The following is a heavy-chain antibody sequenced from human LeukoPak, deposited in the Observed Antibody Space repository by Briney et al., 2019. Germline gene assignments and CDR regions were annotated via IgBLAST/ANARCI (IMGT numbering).Heavy chain of an antibody. CDR3: ARVGPFRGSGSLGNAFDI. CDR2: ISAYNGNT. J-gene: IGHJ3*02. V-gene: IGHV1-18*01. Sequence: ASVKVSCKASGYTFTSYGISWVRQAPGQGLEWMGWISAYNGNTNYAQKLQGRVTMTTDTSTSTAYMELRSLRSDDTAVYYCARVGPFRGSGSLGNAFDIWGQGTMVTVSS. D-gene: IGHD3-10*01. CDR1: GYTFTSYG.